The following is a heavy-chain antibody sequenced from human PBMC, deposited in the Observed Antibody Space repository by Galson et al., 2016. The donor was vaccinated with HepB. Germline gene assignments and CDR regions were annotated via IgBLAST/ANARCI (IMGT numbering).Heavy chain of an antibody. J-gene: IGHJ3*02. D-gene: IGHD2-8*02. Sequence: SVKVSCKASGYTFTAYAIHWVRQAPGQRLEWMAWINTAKGDTRYSQKLKGRATLTRDTPATTASMELSSLRSEDTAVYYCARRLVGAYGNAFDIWGQGTLGTVSS. V-gene: IGHV1-3*04. CDR2: INTAKGDT. CDR3: ARRLVGAYGNAFDI. CDR1: GYTFTAYA.